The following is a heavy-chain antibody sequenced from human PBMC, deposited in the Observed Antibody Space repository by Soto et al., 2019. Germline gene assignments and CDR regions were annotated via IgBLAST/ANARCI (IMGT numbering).Heavy chain of an antibody. CDR2: INADTGNT. CDR3: AREVVSGYDLGY. Sequence: PSVTISSQASGYTFTSFAIHWVRQAPGQRPEWMGWINADTGNTKYSQRFQGRVTFARDTSANTAYMQVSSVRSEDTAVYFCAREVVSGYDLGYWGQGTLVTVSS. CDR1: GYTFTSFA. D-gene: IGHD5-12*01. V-gene: IGHV1-3*01. J-gene: IGHJ4*02.